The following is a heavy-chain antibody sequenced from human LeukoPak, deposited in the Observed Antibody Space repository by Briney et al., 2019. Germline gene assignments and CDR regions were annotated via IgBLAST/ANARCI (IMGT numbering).Heavy chain of an antibody. CDR2: ISNDGGNK. Sequence: GRSLRLSCAASGFTLTSYGMDWVRHAPGKGLEWVAVISNDGGNKYYADSVKGRSTISRDNSKNTLYMQINSLRAKDTPIYYCARSRSDVVDYGGQGTLVTVSS. CDR3: ARSRSDVVDY. D-gene: IGHD3-3*01. CDR1: GFTLTSYG. V-gene: IGHV3-30*03. J-gene: IGHJ4*02.